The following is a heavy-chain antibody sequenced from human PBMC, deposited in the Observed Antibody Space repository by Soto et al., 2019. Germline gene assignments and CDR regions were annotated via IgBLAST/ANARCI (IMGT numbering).Heavy chain of an antibody. CDR2: IYYSGST. V-gene: IGHV4-59*01. J-gene: IGHJ4*02. CDR1: GGSISSYY. Sequence: QVQLRESGPGLVKPSETLSLTCTVSGGSISSYYWSWIRQPPGKGLEWIGYIYYSGSTNYNPSLKSRVTISVDTSKNQFSLKLSSVTAADTAVYYCARNGYGDYAGFDYWGQGTLVTVSS. CDR3: ARNGYGDYAGFDY. D-gene: IGHD4-17*01.